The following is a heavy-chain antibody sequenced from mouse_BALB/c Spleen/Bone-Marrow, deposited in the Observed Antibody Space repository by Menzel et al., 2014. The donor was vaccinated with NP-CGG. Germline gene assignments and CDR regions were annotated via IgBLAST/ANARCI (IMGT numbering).Heavy chain of an antibody. CDR3: ARQNRYDGTEVRYYAMDY. Sequence: EVQGVESGGGLVKLGGSLKFSCAASGFTFSSYYMSWVRQTPEKRLELVAAINSNGGSTYYSDTVKGRFTISRDNAKNTLNLQMSSLKSEGTALYYCARQNRYDGTEVRYYAMDYWGQGTSVTVSS. CDR2: INSNGGST. J-gene: IGHJ4*01. D-gene: IGHD2-14*01. V-gene: IGHV5-6-2*01. CDR1: GFTFSSYY.